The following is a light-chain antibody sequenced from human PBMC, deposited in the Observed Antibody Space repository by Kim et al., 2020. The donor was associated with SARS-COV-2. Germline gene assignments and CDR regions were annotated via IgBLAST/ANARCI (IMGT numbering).Light chain of an antibody. CDR1: QSISSSY. V-gene: IGKV3-20*01. CDR2: GAS. J-gene: IGKJ2*03. Sequence: EIVLTQSPGTLSLSPGERATLSCRASQSISSSYLGWYQQKPGQAPRLLIYGASSRATGIPDRFSGSGSGTDFTLTISRLEPEDFAVYYCQHYVSAPYSFGQGTKLEI. CDR3: QHYVSAPYS.